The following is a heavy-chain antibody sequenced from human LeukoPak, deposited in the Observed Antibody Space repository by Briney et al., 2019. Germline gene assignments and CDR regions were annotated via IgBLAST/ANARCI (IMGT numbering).Heavy chain of an antibody. D-gene: IGHD1-1*01. Sequence: GASVKVSCKASGGTFSSCAISWVRQAPGQGLEWMGRIIPILGIANYAQKFQGRVTITADKSTSTAYMELSSLRSEDTAVYYCARDSPTGTFDYWGQGTLVTVSS. CDR1: GGTFSSCA. CDR2: IIPILGIA. J-gene: IGHJ4*02. V-gene: IGHV1-69*04. CDR3: ARDSPTGTFDY.